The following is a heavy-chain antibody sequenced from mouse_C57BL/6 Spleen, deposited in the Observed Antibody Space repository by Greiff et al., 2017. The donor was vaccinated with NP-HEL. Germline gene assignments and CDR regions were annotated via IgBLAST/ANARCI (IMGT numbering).Heavy chain of an antibody. D-gene: IGHD1-3*01. V-gene: IGHV1-80*01. CDR1: GYAFSSYW. CDR2: IYPGDGDT. J-gene: IGHJ2*01. CDR3: ARKLHFDY. Sequence: VKLMESGAELVKPGASVKISCKASGYAFSSYWMNWVKQRPGKGLEWIGQIYPGDGDTNYNGKFKGKGTLTADKSSSTAYMQLSSLTSEDSAVYFCARKLHFDYWGQGTTLTVSS.